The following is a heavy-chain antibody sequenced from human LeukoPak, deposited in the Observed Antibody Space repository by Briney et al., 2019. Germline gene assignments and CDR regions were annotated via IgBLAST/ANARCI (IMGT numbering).Heavy chain of an antibody. CDR2: INSDGSTT. D-gene: IGHD1-1*01. CDR1: GFTFSSYW. Sequence: GGSLRLSCAASGFTFSSYWMHWVRHAPGKGLVWVSRINSDGSTTNYADSVKGRFTISRDNTKNTLYLQMNSLRAEDTAMYYCATSRTFDYWGQGTLSPSPQ. J-gene: IGHJ4*02. V-gene: IGHV3-74*01. CDR3: ATSRTFDY.